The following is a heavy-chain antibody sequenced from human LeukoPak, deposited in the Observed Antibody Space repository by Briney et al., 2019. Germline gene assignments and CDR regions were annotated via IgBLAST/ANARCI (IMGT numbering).Heavy chain of an antibody. CDR2: IKEDGSET. V-gene: IGHV3-7*01. Sequence: GESLRLSCAASGFTFKKYWMNWVRQVPGKGLECLANIKEDGSETYYADSVKGRFTISRDNPKNLLFLQINSLRVEDTAVYYCAKSPSTGVVVPAVIQLYFDYWGQGTLVTVSS. D-gene: IGHD2-2*01. J-gene: IGHJ4*02. CDR3: AKSPSTGVVVPAVIQLYFDY. CDR1: GFTFKKYW.